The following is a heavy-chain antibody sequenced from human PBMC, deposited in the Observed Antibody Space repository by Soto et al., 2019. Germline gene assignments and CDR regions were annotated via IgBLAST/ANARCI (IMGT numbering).Heavy chain of an antibody. CDR2: IYWDENK. V-gene: IGHV2-5*02. Sequence: QITLKESGPTLVKPTQTLTLTCTCTGFSLNIGGMGVAWIRQPPGKALEWLALIYWDENKFYSPSLKSRLTITKDTSKKQVVLIMNQTDPVDTATYFCARIYCAGGNCYRLGGFYYGLDVWGQGTTVTVSS. J-gene: IGHJ6*02. CDR1: GFSLNIGGMG. CDR3: ARIYCAGGNCYRLGGFYYGLDV. D-gene: IGHD2-21*01.